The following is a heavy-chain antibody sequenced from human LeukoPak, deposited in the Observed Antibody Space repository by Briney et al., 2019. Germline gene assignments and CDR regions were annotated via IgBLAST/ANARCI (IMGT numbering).Heavy chain of an antibody. CDR2: IYHTGST. CDR1: GYSISNDYY. Sequence: KSSETLSLTCSVSGYSISNDYYWGWIRQPPGKGLEWIGNIYHTGSTFYNPSLKSRVTMSVDTSKNQVSLKLTSVTAADTAVYYCARAAINMIAVITNPYYFDYWGQGILLTVSS. CDR3: ARAAINMIAVITNPYYFDY. J-gene: IGHJ4*02. D-gene: IGHD3-22*01. V-gene: IGHV4-38-2*02.